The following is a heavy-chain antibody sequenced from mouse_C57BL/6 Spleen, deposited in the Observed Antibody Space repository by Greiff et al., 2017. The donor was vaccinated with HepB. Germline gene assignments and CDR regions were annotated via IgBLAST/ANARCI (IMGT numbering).Heavy chain of an antibody. Sequence: DVHLVESGGGLVQPGASLKLSCAASGFTFSDYGMAWVRQAPRKGPEWVAFISNLAYSIYYADTVTGRFTISRENAKNTLYLEMCSLRSEDTAMYYCARHRGVPGAMDYWGQGTSVTVSS. CDR3: ARHRGVPGAMDY. CDR2: ISNLAYSI. CDR1: GFTFSDYG. V-gene: IGHV5-15*01. D-gene: IGHD5-1*01. J-gene: IGHJ4*01.